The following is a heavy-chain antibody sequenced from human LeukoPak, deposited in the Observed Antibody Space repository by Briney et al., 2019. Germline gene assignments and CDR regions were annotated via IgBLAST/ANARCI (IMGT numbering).Heavy chain of an antibody. CDR2: IWYDGSKT. CDR1: GFTFSNYG. CDR3: ARDLQYFEILTGYSAFDY. Sequence: PGGPLRLSCAAAGFTFSNYGIHWVRQAPGKGLEWVALIWYDGSKTYYADSVKGRFTISRDNSKNTLYLQMNSLRSEDTAVYYCARDLQYFEILTGYSAFDYWGQGTLVTVSS. V-gene: IGHV3-33*01. J-gene: IGHJ4*02. D-gene: IGHD3-9*01.